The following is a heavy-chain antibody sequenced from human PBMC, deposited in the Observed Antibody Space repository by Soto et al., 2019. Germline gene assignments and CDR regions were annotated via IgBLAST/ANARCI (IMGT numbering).Heavy chain of an antibody. CDR2: IYYSGST. CDR1: GGSISSSSYY. CDR3: ARHAYDYVWGTETPFDY. D-gene: IGHD3-16*01. J-gene: IGHJ4*02. V-gene: IGHV4-39*01. Sequence: QLQLQESGPGLVKPSETLSLTCTVSGGSISSSSYYWGWIRQPPGKGLEWIGSIYYSGSTYYNPSLKSRVTISVDTSKNQFSLKLSSVTAADTAVYYCARHAYDYVWGTETPFDYWGQGTLVTVSS.